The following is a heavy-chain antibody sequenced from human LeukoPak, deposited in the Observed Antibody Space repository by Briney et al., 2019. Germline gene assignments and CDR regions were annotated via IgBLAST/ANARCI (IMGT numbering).Heavy chain of an antibody. CDR2: ISGSGGST. J-gene: IGHJ4*02. CDR3: AKDFYYDSSGYYYEVGYYFDY. CDR1: GFTFSSYA. Sequence: GGSLRLSCAASGFTFSSYAMSWVRQAPGKGLEWVSAISGSGGSTYYADPVKGRFTISRDNSKNTLYLQMNSLRAEDTAVYYCAKDFYYDSSGYYYEVGYYFDYWGQGTLVTVSS. D-gene: IGHD3-22*01. V-gene: IGHV3-23*01.